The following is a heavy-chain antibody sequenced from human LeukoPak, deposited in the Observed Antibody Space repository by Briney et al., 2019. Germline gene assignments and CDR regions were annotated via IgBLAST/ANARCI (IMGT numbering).Heavy chain of an antibody. J-gene: IGHJ4*02. CDR3: ARVARKQLVRGLFDY. V-gene: IGHV4-30-4*08. D-gene: IGHD6-6*01. Sequence: SETLSLTCTVSGGSISSGGYYWSWIRQHPGKGLEWIGYIYYSGSTYYNPSLKSRVTISVDTSKNQFSLKLSSVTAADTAVYYCARVARKQLVRGLFDYWGQGTLVTVSS. CDR2: IYYSGST. CDR1: GGSISSGGYY.